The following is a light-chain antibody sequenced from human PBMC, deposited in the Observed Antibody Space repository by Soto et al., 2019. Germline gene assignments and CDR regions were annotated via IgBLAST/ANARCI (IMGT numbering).Light chain of an antibody. V-gene: IGKV3-20*01. CDR1: QSVRSSY. J-gene: IGKJ2*01. CDR3: QQYGSSPVYT. Sequence: EIVLTQSPDILSLSPGERATLSCRASQSVRSSYLAWYQQRPGQAPRLLIYGSSCRATGIPDRFSGDGSGTDFDLTIRRLEPEDFSVYYCQQYGSSPVYTFGQGTKLEIK. CDR2: GSS.